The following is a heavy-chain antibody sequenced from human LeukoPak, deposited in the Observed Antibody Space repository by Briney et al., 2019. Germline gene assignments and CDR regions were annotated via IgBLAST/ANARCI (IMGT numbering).Heavy chain of an antibody. V-gene: IGHV4-61*02. CDR1: GGSISSGSYY. CDR3: ASSRTIDIVATIRV. D-gene: IGHD5-12*01. Sequence: PSETLSLTCTVSGGSISSGSYYWSWIRQPAGKGLEWIGRIYTSGSTNYNPSLKSRVTISVDTSKNQFSLKLSSVTTADTAVYYCASSRTIDIVATIRVWGQGTLVTVSS. J-gene: IGHJ4*02. CDR2: IYTSGST.